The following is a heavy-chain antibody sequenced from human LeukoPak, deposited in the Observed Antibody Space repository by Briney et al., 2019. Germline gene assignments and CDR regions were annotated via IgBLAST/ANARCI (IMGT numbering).Heavy chain of an antibody. D-gene: IGHD3-22*01. V-gene: IGHV1-18*01. J-gene: IGHJ4*02. Sequence: ASVNVSCKASGYSFTSYGISWVRQAPGQGLEWMGWISGYNGNTNYAQRLQGRVTMTTDTSTSTAYMELRSLSSDDTAVYYCARGRPYYYDSSAYYPDFWGQGTLVTVSS. CDR2: ISGYNGNT. CDR3: ARGRPYYYDSSAYYPDF. CDR1: GYSFTSYG.